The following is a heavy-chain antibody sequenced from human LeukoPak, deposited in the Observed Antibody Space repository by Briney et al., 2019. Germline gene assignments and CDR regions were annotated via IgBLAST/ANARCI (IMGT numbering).Heavy chain of an antibody. CDR2: IKVDRSET. V-gene: IGHV3-7*01. D-gene: IGHD1-14*01. Sequence: GGSLRLSCAASGFTFSGFWMSWVRQAPGKGLEGVASIKVDRSETYYVDSVKGRFTISRDNAKKSLFLQMSSLRAEDTAGYYCSKNRGSLYHWGQGTLVT. CDR1: GFTFSGFW. J-gene: IGHJ5*02. CDR3: SKNRGSLYH.